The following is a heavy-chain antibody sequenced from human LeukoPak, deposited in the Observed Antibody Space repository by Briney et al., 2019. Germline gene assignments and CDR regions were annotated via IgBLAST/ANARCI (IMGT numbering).Heavy chain of an antibody. CDR1: GGTFSSYA. D-gene: IGHD6-13*01. J-gene: IGHJ6*03. CDR2: IIPIFGTA. CDR3: ATIAAAGRYYYYYMDV. V-gene: IGHV1-69*05. Sequence: ASVKVSCKASGGTFSSYAISWVRQAPGQGLEWMGGIIPIFGTANYAQKFQGRVTITTDESTSTAYMELSSLRSEDTAVYYYATIAAAGRYYYYYMDVWGKRTTVTVSS.